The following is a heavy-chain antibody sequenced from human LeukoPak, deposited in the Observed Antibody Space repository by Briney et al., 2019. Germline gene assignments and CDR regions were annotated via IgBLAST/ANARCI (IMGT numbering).Heavy chain of an antibody. J-gene: IGHJ4*02. D-gene: IGHD6-19*01. CDR1: GFTFSSYG. Sequence: GGSLRLSCAASGFTFSSYGMHWVRQAPGKGLEWVAVIWYDGSNKYYADSVKGRFTISRDNSKNTLHLQMNSLRAEDTAVYYCARGPSDSSGWYAGFDYWGQGTLVTVSS. CDR3: ARGPSDSSGWYAGFDY. CDR2: IWYDGSNK. V-gene: IGHV3-33*01.